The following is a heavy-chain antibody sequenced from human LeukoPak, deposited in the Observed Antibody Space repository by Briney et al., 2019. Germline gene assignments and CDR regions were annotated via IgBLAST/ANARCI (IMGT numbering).Heavy chain of an antibody. CDR1: GIVFSNYW. CDR3: ARNRSSGRPYYYYYGMDV. J-gene: IGHJ6*04. Sequence: GGSLRLSCAASGIVFSNYWMSWVRQAPGKGPEWVANIKQDGSEKYYVDSVKGRFTISRDNAENSLYLQMNSLRAEDTAVYYCARNRSSGRPYYYYYGMDVWGKGTTVTVSS. CDR2: IKQDGSEK. D-gene: IGHD3-10*01. V-gene: IGHV3-7*03.